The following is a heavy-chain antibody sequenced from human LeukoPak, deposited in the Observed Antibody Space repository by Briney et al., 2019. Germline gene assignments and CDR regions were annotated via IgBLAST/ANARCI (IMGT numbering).Heavy chain of an antibody. V-gene: IGHV3-21*01. CDR1: GFTFSSYH. J-gene: IGHJ6*03. CDR2: ISSSGTYI. D-gene: IGHD6-13*01. Sequence: GGSLRLSCAASGFTFSSYHMNWVRQAPGKGLEWVSSISSSGTYIHNADSVKGRFTISRDNAENSLYLQMNSLRAEDTAVYYCARAAIAAARIYYYMDVWGKGTTVTVSS. CDR3: ARAAIAAARIYYYMDV.